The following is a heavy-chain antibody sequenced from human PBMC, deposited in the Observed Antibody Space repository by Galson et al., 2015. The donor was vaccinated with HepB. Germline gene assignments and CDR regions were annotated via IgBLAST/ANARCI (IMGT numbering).Heavy chain of an antibody. V-gene: IGHV3-74*01. D-gene: IGHD3-22*01. J-gene: IGHJ5*02. Sequence: SLRLSCAASGFTFSSYWMHWVRQAPGKGPVWVSRINSDGSSTSYADSVKGRLTISRDNAKNTLYLQMNSLRAEDTAVYYCARDMVAYYYDSSGYYSTRWFDPWGQGTLVTVSS. CDR3: ARDMVAYYYDSSGYYSTRWFDP. CDR2: INSDGSST. CDR1: GFTFSSYW.